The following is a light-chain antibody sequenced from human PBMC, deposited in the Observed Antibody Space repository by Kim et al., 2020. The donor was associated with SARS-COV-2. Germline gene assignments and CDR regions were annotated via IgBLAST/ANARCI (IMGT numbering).Light chain of an antibody. V-gene: IGLV3-1*01. CDR1: KLGDKY. CDR3: QGWASSTV. Sequence: SYELTQPPSVSVSPGQTASITCSGEKLGDKYACWYQQKPGQSPVLVIYQDNKRPSGIPERFSGSNSGNTATLTISGTQAVDEADYYCQGWASSTVFGGGTQLTVL. CDR2: QDN. J-gene: IGLJ3*02.